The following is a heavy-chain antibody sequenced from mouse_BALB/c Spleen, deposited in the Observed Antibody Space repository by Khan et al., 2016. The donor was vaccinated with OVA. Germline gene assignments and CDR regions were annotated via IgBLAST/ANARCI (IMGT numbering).Heavy chain of an antibody. CDR3: ARNGNYYYAMDY. CDR2: IDPANGNT. CDR1: GFNIKDTY. D-gene: IGHD2-1*01. V-gene: IGHV14-3*02. J-gene: IGHJ4*01. Sequence: EVHLVESGAELVKPGASVKLSCTASGFNIKDTYMHWVKQRPEQGLEWIGRIDPANGNTKYDPKFQGKATITADTSSNTAYLQLSSLTSEDTAVYYCARNGNYYYAMDYWGQGTSVTVSS.